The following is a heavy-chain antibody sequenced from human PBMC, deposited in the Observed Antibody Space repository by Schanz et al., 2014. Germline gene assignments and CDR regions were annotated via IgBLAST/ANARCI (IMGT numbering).Heavy chain of an antibody. CDR1: GFTFSSYA. J-gene: IGHJ3*02. Sequence: EVHLLESGGGLVPPGGSLRLSCAASGFTFSSYAMSWVRQAPGKGLEWVSYISSGGTTTYHSDSVKGRFTISRDSAENSLYLQMNSLRAEDTAVYYCARVALPGYSSPRDAFDIWGQGTMVTVSS. CDR3: ARVALPGYSSPRDAFDI. CDR2: ISSGGTTT. D-gene: IGHD5-18*01. V-gene: IGHV3-48*04.